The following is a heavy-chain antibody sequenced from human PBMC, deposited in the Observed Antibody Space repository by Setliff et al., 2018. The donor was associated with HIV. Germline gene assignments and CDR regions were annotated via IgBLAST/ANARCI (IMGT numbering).Heavy chain of an antibody. CDR3: ARDRSDFHYHGMDV. Sequence: SETLSLTCTVSGGSISSYYWSWIRQPAGKGLEWIGRFYTSGSTNYNPSLKSRVTMSVDTSKNQFSLKVRYVTAADTAIYYCARDRSDFHYHGMDVWGQGTTVTVS. J-gene: IGHJ6*02. D-gene: IGHD2-21*02. V-gene: IGHV4-4*07. CDR2: FYTSGST. CDR1: GGSISSYY.